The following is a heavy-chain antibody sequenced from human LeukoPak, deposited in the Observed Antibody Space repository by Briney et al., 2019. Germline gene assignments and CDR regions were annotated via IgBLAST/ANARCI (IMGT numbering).Heavy chain of an antibody. CDR3: AREDTIVLGVIYYYYGMDV. Sequence: SETLSLTCTVSGGPISSYYWSWIRQPPGKGLEWIGYIYYSGSTNYNPSLKSRVTISVDTSKSQFSLKLSSVTAAHTAVYYCAREDTIVLGVIYYYYGMDVWGQGTTVTVSS. CDR2: IYYSGST. V-gene: IGHV4-59*01. D-gene: IGHD3-10*01. J-gene: IGHJ6*02. CDR1: GGPISSYY.